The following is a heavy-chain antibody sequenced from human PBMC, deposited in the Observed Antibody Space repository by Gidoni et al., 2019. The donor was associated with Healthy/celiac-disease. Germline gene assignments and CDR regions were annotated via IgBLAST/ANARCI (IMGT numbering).Heavy chain of an antibody. Sequence: EVQLVESGGGLVQPGRSLRLSCAASGFTFDAYAMHWVRHAPGKGLGGFSGIIWNIGSIGYVDSVKGRFTISRDNAKNSLYLQMNSLRAEDTALYDCAKDFRGSGSWGGYGMDVWGQGTTVTVSS. CDR1: GFTFDAYA. J-gene: IGHJ6*02. CDR3: AKDFRGSGSWGGYGMDV. V-gene: IGHV3-9*01. CDR2: IIWNIGSI. D-gene: IGHD3-10*01.